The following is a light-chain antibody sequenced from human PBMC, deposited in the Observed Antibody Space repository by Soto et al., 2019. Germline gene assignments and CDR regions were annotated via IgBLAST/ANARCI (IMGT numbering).Light chain of an antibody. V-gene: IGLV2-14*01. J-gene: IGLJ2*01. CDR1: SSDVSAYNY. CDR3: SSYTSSNTVL. Sequence: QSALTQPASVSGSPGQSITISCNGSSSDVSAYNYVSWYQQHPGKAPKLMIYGVSNRPSGVSNRFSGSKSGNTASLTISGLQAEDEADYYCSSYTSSNTVLFGGGTKLTVL. CDR2: GVS.